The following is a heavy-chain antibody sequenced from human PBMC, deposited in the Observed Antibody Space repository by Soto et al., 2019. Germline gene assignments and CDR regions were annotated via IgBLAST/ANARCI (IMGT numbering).Heavy chain of an antibody. D-gene: IGHD2-2*01. V-gene: IGHV3-23*01. CDR3: AKDIVVVPAARGPFDY. Sequence: VESLRLSCAASGFTFSSYAMSWVRQAPGKGLEWVSAISGSGGSTYYADSVKGRFTISRDNSKNTLYLQMNSLRAEDTAVYYCAKDIVVVPAARGPFDYWGQGTTVTVSS. CDR1: GFTFSSYA. J-gene: IGHJ4*03. CDR2: ISGSGGST.